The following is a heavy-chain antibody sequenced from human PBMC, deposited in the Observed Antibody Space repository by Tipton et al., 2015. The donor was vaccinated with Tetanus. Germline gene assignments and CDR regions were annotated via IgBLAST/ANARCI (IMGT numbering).Heavy chain of an antibody. J-gene: IGHJ6*02. CDR1: GGPISSYY. V-gene: IGHV4-4*07. CDR3: ARAPPGWNYGMDV. D-gene: IGHD6-19*01. CDR2: IYTSGST. Sequence: TLSLTCTVSGGPISSYYWSWIRQPAGKGLEWIGRIYTSGSTNYNPSLKSRDTMSVDTSKNQFSLKLSSVTAADTAVYYCARAPPGWNYGMDVWGQGTTVTVSS.